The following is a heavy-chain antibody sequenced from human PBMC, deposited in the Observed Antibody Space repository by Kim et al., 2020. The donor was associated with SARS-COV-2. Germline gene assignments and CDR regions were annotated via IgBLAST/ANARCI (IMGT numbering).Heavy chain of an antibody. Sequence: GGSLRLSCAASGFTFDDYAMHWVRQAPGKGLEWVSGISWNSGSIGYADSVKGRFTISRDNAKNSLYLQMNSLRAEDTALYYCAKDIYKRAWEPTDAFDIWGQGTMVTVSS. D-gene: IGHD1-26*01. CDR2: ISWNSGSI. CDR1: GFTFDDYA. J-gene: IGHJ3*02. CDR3: AKDIYKRAWEPTDAFDI. V-gene: IGHV3-9*01.